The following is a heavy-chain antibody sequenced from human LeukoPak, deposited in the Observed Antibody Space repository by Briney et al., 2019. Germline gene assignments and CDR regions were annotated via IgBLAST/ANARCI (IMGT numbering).Heavy chain of an antibody. CDR1: GFTFSDYC. J-gene: IGHJ5*02. V-gene: IGHV3-21*01. CDR3: ARDHAQLRYFDWLGNWFDP. CDR2: ISSSSSYI. D-gene: IGHD3-9*01. Sequence: PGGSLRLSCAASGFTFSDYCMNWVRQAPGKGLEWVSSISSSSSYIYYADSVKGRFTISRDNAKNSLYLQMNSLRAEDTAVYYCARDHAQLRYFDWLGNWFDPWGQGTLVTVSS.